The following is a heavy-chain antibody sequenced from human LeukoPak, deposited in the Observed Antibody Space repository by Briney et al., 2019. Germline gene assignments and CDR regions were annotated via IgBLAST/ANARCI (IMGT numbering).Heavy chain of an antibody. V-gene: IGHV4-59*12. CDR1: GGSISGYH. CDR2: IYYSGSS. J-gene: IGHJ4*02. CDR3: ARERIPLTGAYDY. D-gene: IGHD3-9*01. Sequence: SETLSLTCNVSGGSISGYHWSWIRQPPGKGLEWLGYIYYSGSSNYNPSLKSRVTMSADTSKSQFSLNLSSVTAADTAVYYCARERIPLTGAYDYWGQGTLVTVSS.